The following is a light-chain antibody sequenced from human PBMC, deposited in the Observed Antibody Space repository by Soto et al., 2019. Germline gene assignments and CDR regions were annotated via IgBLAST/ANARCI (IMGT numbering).Light chain of an antibody. J-gene: IGKJ2*01. CDR1: QDIRND. V-gene: IGKV1-6*01. CDR3: LQDYSSPYT. CDR2: AIS. Sequence: AIQMTQSPSSLSASVGDRVTITCRASQDIRNDLGWYQQKPGEAPKLLIYAISNLQSGVPSRFSGSGSSTDFTLTISSLQPEDFATYYCLQDYSSPYTFGQGTKLEI.